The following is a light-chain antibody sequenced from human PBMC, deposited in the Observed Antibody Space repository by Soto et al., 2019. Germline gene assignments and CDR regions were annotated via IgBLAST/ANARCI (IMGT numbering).Light chain of an antibody. J-gene: IGKJ1*01. CDR1: QSISSW. Sequence: DIQMTHSASTLSASVGDRVTITCRASQSISSWLAWYQQKPGKAPKLPIYDASSLESGVPSRFSGSGSGTEFTLTISSLQPDDFATYYCQQYNSYWTFGQGTKVDIK. CDR3: QQYNSYWT. V-gene: IGKV1-5*01. CDR2: DAS.